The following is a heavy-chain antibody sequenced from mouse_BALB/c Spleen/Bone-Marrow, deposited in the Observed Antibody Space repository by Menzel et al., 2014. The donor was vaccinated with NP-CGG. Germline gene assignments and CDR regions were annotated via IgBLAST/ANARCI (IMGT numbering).Heavy chain of an antibody. D-gene: IGHD1-1*01. CDR1: GDSITSGY. V-gene: IGHV3-8*02. CDR2: ISYSGST. J-gene: IGHJ4*01. CDR3: ASYYYGSNYAMDY. Sequence: VHLTESGPSLVKPSHTLPLSCSVTGDSITSGYGYWIRKFSGNKLEYMAYISYSGSTYYNPSLQSRITITRDTSNNQYYLQLNTVTTEDTATYYCASYYYGSNYAMDYWGQGTSVTVS.